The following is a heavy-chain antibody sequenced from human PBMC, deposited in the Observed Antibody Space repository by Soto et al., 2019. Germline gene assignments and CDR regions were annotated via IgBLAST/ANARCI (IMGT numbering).Heavy chain of an antibody. J-gene: IGHJ5*02. D-gene: IGHD6-13*01. V-gene: IGHV3-33*01. CDR2: ILYDGSKG. Sequence: GGSLRLSCGASAFTFSNHDMQWVRQAPGKGLEWVANILYDGSKGNYADSVKGRFTISRDNSKNTLFLQMDSLRSEDTAIYYCARDRGIAVAYNWFDPWGQGTQVTVSS. CDR3: ARDRGIAVAYNWFDP. CDR1: AFTFSNHD.